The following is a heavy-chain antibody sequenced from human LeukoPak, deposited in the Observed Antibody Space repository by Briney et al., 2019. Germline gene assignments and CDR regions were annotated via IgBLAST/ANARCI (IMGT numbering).Heavy chain of an antibody. CDR3: AKDPDTGIVSSYYMDV. CDR1: RFILSSYG. CDR2: IRYDGSNK. V-gene: IGHV3-30*02. D-gene: IGHD5-18*01. J-gene: IGHJ6*03. Sequence: GGSLSLSCAASRFILSSYGTHWVRQAPGKGREWVAFIRYDGSNKYYAESVKGRFTISRDNSKNTLYLQMDSLRAEDRAVYYCAKDPDTGIVSSYYMDVWGKGTTVTVSS.